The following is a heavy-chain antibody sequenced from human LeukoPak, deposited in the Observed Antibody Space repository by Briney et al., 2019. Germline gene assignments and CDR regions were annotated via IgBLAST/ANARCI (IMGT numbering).Heavy chain of an antibody. V-gene: IGHV3-30*14. CDR1: GFTFSSYA. CDR2: ISYDGSNK. CDR3: ARAVGYYGNYYYYYMDV. Sequence: GGSLRLSCAASGFTFSSYAMHWVRQAPGKGLEWVAAISYDGSNKYSADSVKGRFTISRDNSKNTLYLQMNSLRAEDTAVYYCARAVGYYGNYYYYYMDVWGKGTTVTISS. D-gene: IGHD3-3*01. J-gene: IGHJ6*03.